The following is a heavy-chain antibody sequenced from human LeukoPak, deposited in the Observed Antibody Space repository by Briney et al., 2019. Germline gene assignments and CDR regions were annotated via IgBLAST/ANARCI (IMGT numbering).Heavy chain of an antibody. CDR1: GYTFTGYY. D-gene: IGHD2-15*01. J-gene: IGHJ4*02. CDR2: INPNNGGT. CDR3: ARAPRSGSIDY. V-gene: IGHV1-2*02. Sequence: ASVKVSCKASGYTFTGYYMHWVRQAPGQALEWMGWINPNNGGTNYAQKFQGRVTMTRDTSISTAYMELSRLRSDDTAVYYCARAPRSGSIDYWGQGTLVTVSS.